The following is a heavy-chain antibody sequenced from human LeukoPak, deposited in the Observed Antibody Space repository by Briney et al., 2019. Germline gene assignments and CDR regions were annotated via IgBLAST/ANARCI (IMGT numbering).Heavy chain of an antibody. CDR2: ISGSGGST. V-gene: IGHV3-23*01. CDR3: AKVGRGIVATIYYFDY. J-gene: IGHJ4*02. D-gene: IGHD5-12*01. CDR1: GFTFSSYA. Sequence: PGGSLRLSCAASGFTFSSYAMSWVRQAPGKGLEWVSAISGSGGSTYYADSVKGRFTISRDNSKNTLYLQMNSLRAEDTAVYYCAKVGRGIVATIYYFDYWGQGTLVTVSS.